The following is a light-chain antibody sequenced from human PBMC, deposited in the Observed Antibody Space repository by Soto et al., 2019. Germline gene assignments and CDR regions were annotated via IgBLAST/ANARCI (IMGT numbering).Light chain of an antibody. CDR3: RQYDSSPLT. Sequence: EIVLTQSPGTLSLSPGERATLSCRASQSVSSSYLAWYQQKPGQAPRLLIYGASSRATGIPDRLSGSGSGTDFALTISSLEPEDFAVYYCRQYDSSPLTFGGGTKVEIK. V-gene: IGKV3-20*01. J-gene: IGKJ4*01. CDR2: GAS. CDR1: QSVSSSY.